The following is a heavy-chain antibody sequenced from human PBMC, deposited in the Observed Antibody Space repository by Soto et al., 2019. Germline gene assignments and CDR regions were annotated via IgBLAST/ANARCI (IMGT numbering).Heavy chain of an antibody. CDR3: ATCLGVLRCQTNPHFDY. D-gene: IGHD4-17*01. Sequence: ASVKVSCKVSGYTLTELSMHWVRQAPGKGLEWMGGFDPEDGETIYAQKFQGRVTMTEDTSTDTAYMELSSLRSEDTAVYYCATCLGVLRCQTNPHFDYWGQGTLVTVSS. J-gene: IGHJ4*02. V-gene: IGHV1-24*01. CDR2: FDPEDGET. CDR1: GYTLTELS.